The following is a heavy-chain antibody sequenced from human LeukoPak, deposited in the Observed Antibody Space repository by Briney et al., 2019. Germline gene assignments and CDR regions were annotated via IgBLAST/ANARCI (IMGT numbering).Heavy chain of an antibody. Sequence: SETLSLTCAVSGGPISSGGYSWSWIRQPPGKGLEWIGYIYHSGSTYYNPSLKSRVTISVDRSKNQFSLKLSSVTAADTAVYYCARGGDFWSGYNNWFDPWGQGTLVTVSS. J-gene: IGHJ5*02. CDR3: ARGGDFWSGYNNWFDP. CDR1: GGPISSGGYS. CDR2: IYHSGST. D-gene: IGHD3-3*01. V-gene: IGHV4-30-2*01.